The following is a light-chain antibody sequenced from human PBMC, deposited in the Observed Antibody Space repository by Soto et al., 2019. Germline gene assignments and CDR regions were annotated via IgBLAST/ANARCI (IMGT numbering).Light chain of an antibody. CDR1: SSDVGAYNY. Sequence: QSALTQAASVSGSPGQSITISCTGTSSDVGAYNYVSWYQQHPGNAPKLMIYDVTNRPSGVSYRFSGSKSGNTASLTISGLQAEDEADYYCSSYTTLGTYVFGTGTKLTVL. J-gene: IGLJ1*01. V-gene: IGLV2-14*01. CDR3: SSYTTLGTYV. CDR2: DVT.